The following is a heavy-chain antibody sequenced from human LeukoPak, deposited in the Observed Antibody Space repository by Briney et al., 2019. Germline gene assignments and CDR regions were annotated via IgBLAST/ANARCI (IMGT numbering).Heavy chain of an antibody. CDR3: ARHPPNHSGSSWYTFDP. CDR2: IYYSGTSGTT. D-gene: IGHD6-13*01. J-gene: IGHJ5*02. V-gene: IGHV4-59*08. Sequence: KSSETLSLTCTVSGGSISSYYWSWIRQPPGKGLEWIGFIYYSGTSGTTNYNPSLKSRVTISADTSKNQFSLKLTYVTAADTAAYYCARHPPNHSGSSWYTFDPWSQGTLVTVSS. CDR1: GGSISSYY.